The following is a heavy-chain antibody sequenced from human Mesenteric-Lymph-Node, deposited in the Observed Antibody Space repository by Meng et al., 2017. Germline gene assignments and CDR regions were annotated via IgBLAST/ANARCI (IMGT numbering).Heavy chain of an antibody. V-gene: IGHV4-59*01. J-gene: IGHJ3*02. CDR1: GGSISSYY. CDR2: IYYSGST. CDR3: ARDSPTYYYGSGSYQHDAFDI. D-gene: IGHD3-10*01. Sequence: GSLRLSCTVSGGSISSYYWSWIRQPPGKGLEWIGNIYYSGSTNYNPSLKSRVTISVDTSKNQFSLKLSSVTAADTAVYYCARDSPTYYYGSGSYQHDAFDIWGQGTMVTVSS.